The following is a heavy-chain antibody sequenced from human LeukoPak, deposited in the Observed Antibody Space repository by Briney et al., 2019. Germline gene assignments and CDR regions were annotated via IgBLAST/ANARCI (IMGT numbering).Heavy chain of an antibody. CDR3: ARGRAGYVKRRRENAFDI. J-gene: IGHJ3*02. CDR2: INHSGST. V-gene: IGHV4-34*01. D-gene: IGHD3-16*01. CDR1: GGSFSGYY. Sequence: PSETLSLTCAVYGGSFSGYYWSWIRQPPGKGLEWIGEINHSGSTNYNPSLKSRVTISVDTSKNQFSLKLSSVTAADTAAYYCARGRAGYVKRRRENAFDIWGQGTMVTVSS.